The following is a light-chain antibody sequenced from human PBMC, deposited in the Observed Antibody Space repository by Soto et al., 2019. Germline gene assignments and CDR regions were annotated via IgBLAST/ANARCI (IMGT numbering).Light chain of an antibody. Sequence: EIVMTQSPATVSVSRGERATLSCRASQSVISNLAWYQQTPGQAPRLLMYGASSRATGVPARFSGSGSETEFTLTISSLQSEDFTVYHCQQYHIWPPTFGQGTKVDIK. CDR3: QQYHIWPPT. CDR1: QSVISN. CDR2: GAS. J-gene: IGKJ1*01. V-gene: IGKV3-15*01.